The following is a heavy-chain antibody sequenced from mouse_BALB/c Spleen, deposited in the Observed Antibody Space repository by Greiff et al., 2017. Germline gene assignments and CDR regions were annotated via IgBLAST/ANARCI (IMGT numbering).Heavy chain of an antibody. V-gene: IGHV2-9*02. CDR1: GFSLTSYG. Sequence: QVQLKQSGPGLVAPSQSLSLTCTVSGFSLTSYGVHWVRQPPGKGLEWLGVIWAGGSTNYNSDLMSRLSISKDNSKSQVFLKMNSLQTDDTAMYYCARNSFITTVVAGDYWGQGTTLTVSS. J-gene: IGHJ2*01. CDR2: IWAGGST. D-gene: IGHD1-1*01. CDR3: ARNSFITTVVAGDY.